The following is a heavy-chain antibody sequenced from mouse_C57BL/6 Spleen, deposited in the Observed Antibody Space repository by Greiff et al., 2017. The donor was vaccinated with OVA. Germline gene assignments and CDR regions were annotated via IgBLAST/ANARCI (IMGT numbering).Heavy chain of an antibody. CDR3: ARFLYGYYRYVDV. CDR1: GYTFISYW. Sequence: QVQLQQPGAEFVKPGGSVKLSCQASGYTFISYWRHWVEQRPGRGLEWIGRIDLNSGGTKYNEKFKSKSTMTGDKPTSTAYMQLSILTSEDSAVYYCARFLYGYYRYVDVWGTGTTVTVSS. V-gene: IGHV1-72*01. CDR2: IDLNSGGT. J-gene: IGHJ1*03. D-gene: IGHD2-2*01.